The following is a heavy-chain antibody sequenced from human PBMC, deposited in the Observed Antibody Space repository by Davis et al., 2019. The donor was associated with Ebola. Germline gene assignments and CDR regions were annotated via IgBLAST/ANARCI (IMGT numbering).Heavy chain of an antibody. D-gene: IGHD3-9*01. J-gene: IGHJ3*02. V-gene: IGHV4-59*08. CDR3: ARLSHFDWLFGAFDI. Sequence: MPSETLSLTCTVSGGSISSYYWSWIRQPPGKGLEWIGYIYYSGSTNYNPSLKSRVTISVDTSKNQFSLKLSSVTAADTAVYYCARLSHFDWLFGAFDIWGQGTMVTVSS. CDR2: IYYSGST. CDR1: GGSISSYY.